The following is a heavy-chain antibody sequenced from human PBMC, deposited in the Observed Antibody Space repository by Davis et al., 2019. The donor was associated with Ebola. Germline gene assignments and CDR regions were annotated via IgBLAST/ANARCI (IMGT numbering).Heavy chain of an antibody. CDR3: AKDHRDPLRVDLYYDSYHIDY. CDR2: ISSSSSTI. Sequence: GGSLRLSCAASGFTFSSYSMNWVRQAPGKGLEWVSYISSSSSTIYYADSVKGRFTISRDNSKNTLYLQMNSLRAEDTAVYYCAKDHRDPLRVDLYYDSYHIDYWGQGTLVTVSS. J-gene: IGHJ4*02. V-gene: IGHV3-48*01. D-gene: IGHD3-22*01. CDR1: GFTFSSYS.